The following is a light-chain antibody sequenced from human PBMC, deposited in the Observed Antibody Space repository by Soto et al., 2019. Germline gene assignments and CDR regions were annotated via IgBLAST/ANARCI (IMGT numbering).Light chain of an antibody. Sequence: QPVRTQPPSASASLGASVTLTCTLSSGYSNYKVDWYQQRPGKGPRFVMRVGTGGIVGSKGDGIPDRFSVLGSGLNRYLTIKNIQEEDESDYHCGADHGSGSNFVYVFGTGTKVTVL. CDR1: SGYSNYK. J-gene: IGLJ1*01. CDR3: GADHGSGSNFVYV. V-gene: IGLV9-49*01. CDR2: VGTGGIVG.